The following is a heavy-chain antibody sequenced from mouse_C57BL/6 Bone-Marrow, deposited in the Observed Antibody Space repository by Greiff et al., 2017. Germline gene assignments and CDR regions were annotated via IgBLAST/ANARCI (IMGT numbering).Heavy chain of an antibody. CDR2: ISYDGSN. CDR3: ARGTQLSAMDY. CDR1: GYSITSGYY. V-gene: IGHV3-6*01. J-gene: IGHJ4*01. Sequence: DVQLQESGPGLVQPSQSLSLTCSVTGYSITSGYYWNWIRQFPGNKLEWMGYISYDGSNNYNPSLKNRISITRDTSKNQFFLKLNSVTTEDTATYYCARGTQLSAMDYWGQGTSVTVSS.